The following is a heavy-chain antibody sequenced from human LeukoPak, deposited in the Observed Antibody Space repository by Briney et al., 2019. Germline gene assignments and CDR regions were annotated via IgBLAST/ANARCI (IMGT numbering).Heavy chain of an antibody. J-gene: IGHJ6*03. CDR3: ARGTVTDKNYYYYMDV. D-gene: IGHD4-23*01. CDR2: INWNVGST. CDR1: GFTLDNYG. V-gene: IGHV3-20*04. Sequence: GGSLRLSCAASGFTLDNYGMSWVRHAPGKGQEWGSGINWNVGSTGNADSVKGRFTISRDNAKSSLYLQMNSLRAEDTALYYCARGTVTDKNYYYYMDVWGKGTTVTVSS.